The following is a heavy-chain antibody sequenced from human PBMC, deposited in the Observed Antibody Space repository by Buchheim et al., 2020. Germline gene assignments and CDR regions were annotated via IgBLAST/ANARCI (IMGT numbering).Heavy chain of an antibody. D-gene: IGHD2-2*01. V-gene: IGHV3-7*01. J-gene: IGHJ6*02. Sequence: EVQLVESGGGLVQPGGSLRLSCAASGFTFSSYWMSWVRQAPGKGLEWVANIKQDGSEKYYADSVKGRFTISRDNAKNSLYLQMNSLRAEDTAVYYCAREAPLVPAAISYYYGMDVWGQGTT. CDR3: AREAPLVPAAISYYYGMDV. CDR1: GFTFSSYW. CDR2: IKQDGSEK.